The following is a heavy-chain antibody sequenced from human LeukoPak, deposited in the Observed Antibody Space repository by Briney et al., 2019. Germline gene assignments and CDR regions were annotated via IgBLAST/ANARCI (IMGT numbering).Heavy chain of an antibody. Sequence: GRSLRLSCAASGITFSSYGMSWVRQAPGKGLEWVSSISSTGGTTYYADSVKGRFTISRDNSKNTLYLQMNSLRAEDTAVYYCAKDRLPQLAYCGGDCYLGGFDYWGQGTLVTVSS. CDR2: ISSTGGTT. CDR1: GITFSSYG. D-gene: IGHD2-21*02. J-gene: IGHJ4*02. V-gene: IGHV3-23*01. CDR3: AKDRLPQLAYCGGDCYLGGFDY.